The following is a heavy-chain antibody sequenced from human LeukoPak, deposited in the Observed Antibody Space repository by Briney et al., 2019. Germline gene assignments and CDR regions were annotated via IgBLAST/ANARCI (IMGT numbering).Heavy chain of an antibody. J-gene: IGHJ4*02. CDR3: ARGGGNYDSSGCFDY. Sequence: GGSLRLSCAASGFTFSNAWMSWVRQAPGKGLEWVSYISSSGSTIYYADSVKGRFTISRDNAKNSLYLQMNSLRAEDTAVYYCARGGGNYDSSGCFDYWGQGTLVTVSS. V-gene: IGHV3-11*04. D-gene: IGHD3-22*01. CDR2: ISSSGSTI. CDR1: GFTFSNAW.